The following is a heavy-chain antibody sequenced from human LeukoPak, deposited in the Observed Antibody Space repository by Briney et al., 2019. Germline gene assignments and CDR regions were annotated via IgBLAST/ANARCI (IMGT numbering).Heavy chain of an antibody. CDR2: IYYSGVT. V-gene: IGHV4-39*01. CDR1: GGSISISPYH. J-gene: IGHJ4*02. D-gene: IGHD6-19*01. CDR3: ARQSSSGIDD. Sequence: SETLSLTCTVSGGSISISPYHWGWIRQPPGEGLEWIGNIYYSGVTYYKPSLKSRVIISLDTSKNQFSLNLNSVTAADTAVYYCARQSSSGIDDWGQGTLVTVSS.